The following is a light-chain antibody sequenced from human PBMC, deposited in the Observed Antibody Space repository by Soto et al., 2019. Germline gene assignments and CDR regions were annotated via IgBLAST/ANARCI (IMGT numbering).Light chain of an antibody. CDR2: AAS. V-gene: IGKV1-9*01. Sequence: DIQLTQSPSFLSASVGDRVTITCRASPGISSYLAWYQQKPGKAPELLIYAASTLQSGVPSRFSGSGSGTDFTLTISSLQPEDSATYYCQQLNTYPPWTFGQGTKVEIK. CDR1: PGISSY. CDR3: QQLNTYPPWT. J-gene: IGKJ1*01.